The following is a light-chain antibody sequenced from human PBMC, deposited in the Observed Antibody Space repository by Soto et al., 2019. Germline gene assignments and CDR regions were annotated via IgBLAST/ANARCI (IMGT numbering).Light chain of an antibody. CDR3: YSYAGENLYV. CDR1: SSDVGSYNL. CDR2: EGT. J-gene: IGLJ1*01. Sequence: QSVVAQPACVSASPGQSITIPCTGTSSDVGSYNLVSWFQQHPGKVPKLLIYEGTKRPSGLSDRFSGSKSGTTASLTISGLQAEDEAHYYCYSYAGENLYVFGTGTKVTAL. V-gene: IGLV2-23*01.